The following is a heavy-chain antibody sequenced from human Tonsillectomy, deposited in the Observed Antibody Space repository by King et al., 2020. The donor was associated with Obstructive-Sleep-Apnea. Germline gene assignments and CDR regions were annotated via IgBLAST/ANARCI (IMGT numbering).Heavy chain of an antibody. CDR2: INHSGRA. Sequence: VQLQQWGAGLLQPSETLSLTCAVYGGSFSAYYWSWIRQPPGRGLEWIGEINHSGRANYNPSLKTRVTMSVDTSKNHYSLKLSSVTAADTAVYYCASTSANDFPDWGQGTLVTVSS. V-gene: IGHV4-34*01. CDR1: GGSFSAYY. J-gene: IGHJ4*02. D-gene: IGHD3-3*01. CDR3: ASTSANDFPD.